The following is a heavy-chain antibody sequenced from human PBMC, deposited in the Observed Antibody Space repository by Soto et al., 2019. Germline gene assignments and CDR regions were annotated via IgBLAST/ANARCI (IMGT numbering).Heavy chain of an antibody. V-gene: IGHV3-48*01. CDR3: AKDPQYYDFWSGYPEGYYYGMDV. Sequence: GGSLRLSCAASGFTFSSYSMNWVRQAPGKGLEWVSYISSSSSTIYYADSVKGRFTISRDNAKNSLYLQMNSLRAEDTAVYYCAKDPQYYDFWSGYPEGYYYGMDVWGQGTTVTVSS. D-gene: IGHD3-3*01. CDR2: ISSSSSTI. J-gene: IGHJ6*02. CDR1: GFTFSSYS.